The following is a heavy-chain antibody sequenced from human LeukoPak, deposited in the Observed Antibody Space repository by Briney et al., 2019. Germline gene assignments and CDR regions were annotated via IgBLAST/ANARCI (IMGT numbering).Heavy chain of an antibody. Sequence: GRSLRLSCAASGFTVSSNYMSWVRQAAGEGLEWLSVIYIGGSTYYADSVKGRFTISRNNSKNTLYLQMTSLRAEDTAVYYCARDGMDCSGGRCSTPQVIWGQGTLVTVSS. J-gene: IGHJ4*02. CDR2: IYIGGST. D-gene: IGHD2-15*01. CDR3: ARDGMDCSGGRCSTPQVI. V-gene: IGHV3-53*01. CDR1: GFTVSSNY.